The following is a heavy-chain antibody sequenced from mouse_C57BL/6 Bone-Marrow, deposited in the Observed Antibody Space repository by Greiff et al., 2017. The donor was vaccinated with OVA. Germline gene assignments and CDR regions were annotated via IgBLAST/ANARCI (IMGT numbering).Heavy chain of an antibody. CDR3: ASGVTTLVATKAMDY. CDR1: GYTLTSYW. V-gene: IGHV1-52*01. D-gene: IGHD1-1*01. J-gene: IGHJ4*01. CDR2: IDPSDSET. Sequence: QVQLQQPGAELVRPGSSVKLSCKASGYTLTSYWMHWVKQRPIQGLEWIGNIDPSDSETHYNQKFKDKATLTVDKSSSTAYMQLSSLTSEDSAVYSCASGVTTLVATKAMDYWGQGTAVTVSS.